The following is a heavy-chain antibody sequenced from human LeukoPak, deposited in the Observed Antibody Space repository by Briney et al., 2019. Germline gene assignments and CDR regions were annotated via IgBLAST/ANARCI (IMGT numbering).Heavy chain of an antibody. CDR3: AREASGYDFDY. D-gene: IGHD5-12*01. J-gene: IGHJ4*02. Sequence: GGSLRLSCAASGFTFSTYGMHWVRQAPGKGLEWVTVIANDGSIKYYADSVKGRFTTSRDNSKNTLYLQMNRLTTEDTAVYYCAREASGYDFDYWGQGTLVTVSA. CDR2: IANDGSIK. V-gene: IGHV3-30*03. CDR1: GFTFSTYG.